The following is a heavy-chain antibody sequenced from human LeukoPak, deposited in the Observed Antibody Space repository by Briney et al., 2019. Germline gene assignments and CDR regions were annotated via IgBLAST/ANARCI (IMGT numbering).Heavy chain of an antibody. D-gene: IGHD3-10*01. J-gene: IGHJ4*02. V-gene: IGHV3-53*01. CDR3: AKDHRLQPVWFGELLGYYFDY. Sequence: PGGSLRLSCAASGFTVSSNYMSWVRRAPGKGLEWVSVIYSGGSTYYADSVKGRFTISRDNSKNTLYLQMNSLRAEDTAVYYCAKDHRLQPVWFGELLGYYFDYWGQGTLVTVSS. CDR2: IYSGGST. CDR1: GFTVSSNY.